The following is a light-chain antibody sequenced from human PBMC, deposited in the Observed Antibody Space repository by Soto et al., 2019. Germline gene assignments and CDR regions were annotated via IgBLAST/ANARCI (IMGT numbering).Light chain of an antibody. J-gene: IGLJ3*02. CDR1: NGDVGSYDL. Sequence: QSALTQPASVSGSPGQSITISCTGTNGDVGSYDLVSWYQQYPGKAPKLIIYEVNKRPSGVSNRFSGSKSGNTASLTISGLQAEDEADYYCCSYAGTYTLVFGGGTKLTVL. CDR3: CSYAGTYTLV. V-gene: IGLV2-23*02. CDR2: EVN.